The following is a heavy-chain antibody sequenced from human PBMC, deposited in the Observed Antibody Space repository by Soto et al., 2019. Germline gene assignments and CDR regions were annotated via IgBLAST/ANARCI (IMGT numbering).Heavy chain of an antibody. Sequence: GGSLRLSCAASGFTFTNYGMSWVRQAPGKGLEWVSGISGSGVTTYYADSVKGRFSIFRDNSKNTLSLQMNTLRAEDTAVYYCARDFTQLEGIWFHPWGQGTLVTVSS. CDR3: ARDFTQLEGIWFHP. D-gene: IGHD6-13*01. CDR1: GFTFTNYG. V-gene: IGHV3-23*01. J-gene: IGHJ5*02. CDR2: ISGSGVTT.